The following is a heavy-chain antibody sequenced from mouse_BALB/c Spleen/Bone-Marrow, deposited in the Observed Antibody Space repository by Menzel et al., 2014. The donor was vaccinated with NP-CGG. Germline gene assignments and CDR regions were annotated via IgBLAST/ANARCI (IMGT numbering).Heavy chain of an antibody. CDR1: GYTFTSYV. D-gene: IGHD2-10*02. CDR3: ARGGYGNVCYAMDY. CDR2: INPYNDGT. J-gene: IGHJ4*01. V-gene: IGHV1-14*01. Sequence: VQLKESGPELVKPGASVKMSCKASGYTFTSYVMHWVKQKPGQGLEWIGYINPYNDGTKYNEKFKGKATLTSDKSSSTAYMELSSLTSEDSAVYYCARGGYGNVCYAMDYWGQGTSVTVSS.